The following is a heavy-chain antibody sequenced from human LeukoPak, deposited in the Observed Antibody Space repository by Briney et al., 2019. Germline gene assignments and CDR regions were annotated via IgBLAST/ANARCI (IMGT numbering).Heavy chain of an antibody. D-gene: IGHD2-21*02. V-gene: IGHV3-48*03. CDR3: ARDCPYCGGDFHDAFDI. CDR2: ISSSGSTI. J-gene: IGHJ3*02. CDR1: GFTFSSYE. Sequence: PGGSLRLSCAASGFTFSSYEMNWVRQVPGKGLEWVSYISSSGSTIYYADSVKGRFTISRDNAKNSLYLQMNSLRAEDTAVYYCARDCPYCGGDFHDAFDIWGQGTMVTVSS.